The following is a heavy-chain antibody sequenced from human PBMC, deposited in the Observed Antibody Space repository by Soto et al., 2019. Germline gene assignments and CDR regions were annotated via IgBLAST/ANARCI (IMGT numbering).Heavy chain of an antibody. CDR1: GYSFMHYG. Sequence: QVQLTQSGAGLRRPGASVRVSCRASGYSFMHYGLNWLRQAPGQGLEWMGWINPNNGNRNYAPKFEDRIIMSALTSVNTVYIEVRSPKSDDTAVYYCARGRLRGYDNRGFYFWGQGTPVTVSS. CDR3: ARGRLRGYDNRGFYF. J-gene: IGHJ4*02. D-gene: IGHD3-9*01. CDR2: INPNNGNR. V-gene: IGHV1-18*04.